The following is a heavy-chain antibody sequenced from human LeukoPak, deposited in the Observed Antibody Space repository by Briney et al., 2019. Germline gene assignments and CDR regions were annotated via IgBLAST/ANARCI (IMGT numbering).Heavy chain of an antibody. J-gene: IGHJ4*02. D-gene: IGHD2-8*01. CDR2: VYYSGST. V-gene: IGHV4-39*07. CDR3: ARGLYSTGD. Sequence: SETLSLTCTVSGGSISSTSYYWGWIRQPPGKGLEWIGSVYYSGSTYYNPSHKSRVTMSEDTSRNQFSLNLSSVTAADTAVYYCARGLYSTGDWGQGTLVTVSS. CDR1: GGSISSTSYY.